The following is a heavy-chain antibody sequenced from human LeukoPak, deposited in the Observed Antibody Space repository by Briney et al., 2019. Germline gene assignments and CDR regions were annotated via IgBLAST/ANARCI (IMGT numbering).Heavy chain of an antibody. CDR1: GYTLTELS. D-gene: IGHD6-13*01. V-gene: IGHV1-24*01. J-gene: IGHJ4*02. CDR3: ARVWEQQPHFEY. Sequence: ASVKVSCKVSGYTLTELSMHWVRQAPGKGLEWMGGFDPEDGETIYAQKFQGRVTMTEDTSTDTAYMELSSLRAEDTAVYYCARVWEQQPHFEYWGQGTLVTVSS. CDR2: FDPEDGET.